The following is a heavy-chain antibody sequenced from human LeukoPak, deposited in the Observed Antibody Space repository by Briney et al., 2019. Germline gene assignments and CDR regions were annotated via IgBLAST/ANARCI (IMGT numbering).Heavy chain of an antibody. CDR1: GGSINTFY. CDR3: TREQLVHKESGAFEI. D-gene: IGHD6-6*01. J-gene: IGHJ3*02. Sequence: SETLSLTCSVTGGSINTFYWHWIRQPPGKGLEWIGFFSSSGGTSYNPSLKSRVTISLDTSKNHFSLNLSSVTAADTAVYCCTREQLVHKESGAFEIWGQGTVVTVSS. V-gene: IGHV4-59*01. CDR2: FSSSGGT.